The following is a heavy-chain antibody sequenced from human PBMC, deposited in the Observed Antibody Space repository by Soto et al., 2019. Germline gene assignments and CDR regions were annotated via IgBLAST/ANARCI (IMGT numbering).Heavy chain of an antibody. Sequence: EVQLVESGGGVVQPGGSLRLSCAASGFTFSSYWMHWVRQAPGKGLVWVSRINSDGSSTSYADSVKGRFTISRDNAKNTLYLQMNSLRAEDTAVYYCARGSCSSTSCRAGWFDPWGQGTLVTVSS. V-gene: IGHV3-74*01. CDR3: ARGSCSSTSCRAGWFDP. J-gene: IGHJ5*02. D-gene: IGHD2-2*01. CDR2: INSDGSST. CDR1: GFTFSSYW.